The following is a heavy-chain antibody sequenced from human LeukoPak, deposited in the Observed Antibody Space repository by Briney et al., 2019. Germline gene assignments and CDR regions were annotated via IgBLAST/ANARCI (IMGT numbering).Heavy chain of an antibody. J-gene: IGHJ6*03. CDR2: IYYSGST. CDR1: AGSISSSSYY. Sequence: PSETLSLTCTVSAGSISSSSYYWGWIRQPPGKGLEWIGSIYYSGSTYYNPSLKSRVHISVDTSKNQFSLNLSSVTAADTAVYYCARGGGYDFPFYYYYMDVWGKGTTVTVSS. D-gene: IGHD3-3*01. V-gene: IGHV4-39*07. CDR3: ARGGGYDFPFYYYYMDV.